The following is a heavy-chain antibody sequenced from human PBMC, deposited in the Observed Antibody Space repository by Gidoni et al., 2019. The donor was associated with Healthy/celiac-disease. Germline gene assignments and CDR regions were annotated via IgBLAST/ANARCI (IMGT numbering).Heavy chain of an antibody. Sequence: QVQLVESVGGVVQPGRSLRLSCAASVFTFSLYGMHWVRQAPGKALEWVAVIGYDGSNKYYADAVKGRFTISRDNSKNTLYLQMNSRRAEDTAGYYCAREHGSGSLSGVWGQGTLVTVSS. CDR1: VFTFSLYG. V-gene: IGHV3-33*01. CDR3: AREHGSGSLSGV. D-gene: IGHD3-10*01. CDR2: IGYDGSNK. J-gene: IGHJ4*02.